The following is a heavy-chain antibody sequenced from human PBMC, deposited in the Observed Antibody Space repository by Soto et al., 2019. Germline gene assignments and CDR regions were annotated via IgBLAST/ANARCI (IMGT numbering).Heavy chain of an antibody. J-gene: IGHJ4*02. CDR3: ARLSPNSGYASEEAAGIPPRVFDY. CDR2: IYYSGST. CDR1: GGSISSGGYY. Sequence: SETLSLTCTVSGGSISSGGYYWSWIRQHPGKGLEWIGYIYYSGSTYYNPSLKSRVTISVDTSKNQFSLKLSSVTAADTAVYYCARLSPNSGYASEEAAGIPPRVFDYWGQGTLVTVSS. D-gene: IGHD5-12*01. V-gene: IGHV4-31*03.